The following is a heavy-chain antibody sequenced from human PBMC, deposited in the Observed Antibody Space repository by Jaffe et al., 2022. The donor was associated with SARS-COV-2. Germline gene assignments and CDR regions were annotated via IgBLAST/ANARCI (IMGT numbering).Heavy chain of an antibody. CDR2: IYSGGST. V-gene: IGHV3-66*02. Sequence: EVQLVEIGGGLVQPGGSLRLSCAASGFIVNNNYMSWVRQAPGKGLEWISVIYSGGSTDYPDSVKGRFTISRDNSKNTLYLQMNSLRVEDTAVYYCARDTVSDGFDIWGQGTMVTVSS. CDR1: GFIVNNNY. CDR3: ARDTVSDGFDI. J-gene: IGHJ3*02. D-gene: IGHD5-18*01.